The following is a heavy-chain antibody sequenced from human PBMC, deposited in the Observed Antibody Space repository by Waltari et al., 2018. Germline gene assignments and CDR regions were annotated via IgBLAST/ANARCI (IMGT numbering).Heavy chain of an antibody. CDR2: IRTKLYGAPT. Sequence: EVHLVQSGGGLVQPGRSLRLSCTSSGFTFDDYAMTWYRQAPGKGLEWVGFIRTKLYGAPTEYAASGEGRFTISRDDSKGIAYLHLNGLKTEDTGVYYCARVLESSGFNFDSWGQGTLVTVSS. CDR1: GFTFDDYA. CDR3: ARVLESSGFNFDS. V-gene: IGHV3-49*03. J-gene: IGHJ4*02. D-gene: IGHD6-19*01.